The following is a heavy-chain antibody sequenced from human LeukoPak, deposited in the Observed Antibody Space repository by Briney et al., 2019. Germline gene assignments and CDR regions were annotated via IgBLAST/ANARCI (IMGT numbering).Heavy chain of an antibody. CDR3: ARDGVAAAGPYYYYMDV. D-gene: IGHD6-13*01. CDR1: GGSISSHY. V-gene: IGHV4-59*11. CDR2: IYYSGST. Sequence: SETLSLTCTVSGGSISSHYWSWIRQPPGKGLEWIGYIYYSGSTNYNPSLKSRVTISVDTSKNQFSLKLSSVTAADTAVYYCARDGVAAAGPYYYYMDVWGKGTTVTVSS. J-gene: IGHJ6*03.